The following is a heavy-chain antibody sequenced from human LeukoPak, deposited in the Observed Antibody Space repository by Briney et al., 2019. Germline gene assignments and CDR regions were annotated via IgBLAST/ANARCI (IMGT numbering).Heavy chain of an antibody. V-gene: IGHV3-30*18. CDR3: AKDFRVYYGSGSYYGMDV. D-gene: IGHD3-10*01. CDR2: ISYDGSNK. CDR1: GFTFSSYG. J-gene: IGHJ6*02. Sequence: GGSLRLSCAASGFTFSSYGMHWVRQAPVKGLEWVAVISYDGSNKYYADSVKGRFTISRDNSKNTLYLQMNSLRAEDTAVYYCAKDFRVYYGSGSYYGMDVWGQGTTVTVSS.